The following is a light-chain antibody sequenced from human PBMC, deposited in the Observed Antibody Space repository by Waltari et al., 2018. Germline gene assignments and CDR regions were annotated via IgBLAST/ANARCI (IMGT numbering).Light chain of an antibody. V-gene: IGKV3-11*01. CDR3: QQGSDWPPPT. CDR2: GTS. Sequence: EIVLTQSPATLSLSPGERATLSCRASQSVSNYLAWYQQKPGQAPRLLIYGTSNRATGIPARFSGSGAGTDFTLNISSIEPEDFAVYYCQQGSDWPPPTFGGGTKVEIK. CDR1: QSVSNY. J-gene: IGKJ4*01.